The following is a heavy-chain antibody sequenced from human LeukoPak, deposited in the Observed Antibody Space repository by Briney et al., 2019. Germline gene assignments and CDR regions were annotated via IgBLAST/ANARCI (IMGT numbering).Heavy chain of an antibody. CDR2: IYYSGST. CDR1: GGSISSSSYY. D-gene: IGHD4-17*01. CDR3: ASLTPISHDYGDLN. J-gene: IGHJ4*02. Sequence: PSETLSLTCTVSGGSISSSSYYWGWIRQPPGKGLEWIGSIYYSGSTYYNPSLKSRVTISVDTSKNQFSLKLSSVTAADTAVYYCASLTPISHDYGDLNWGQGTLVTVSS. V-gene: IGHV4-39*01.